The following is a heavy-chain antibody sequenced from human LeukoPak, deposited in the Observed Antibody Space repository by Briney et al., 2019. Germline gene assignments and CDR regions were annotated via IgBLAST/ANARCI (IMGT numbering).Heavy chain of an antibody. CDR3: VRSAFHAGSGNYYDY. D-gene: IGHD3-22*01. CDR2: IDNAGSIT. V-gene: IGHV3-74*03. J-gene: IGHJ4*02. CDR1: GDSISSRHW. Sequence: ASETLSLTCTVFGDSISSRHWWTWVRHSPGKGLVWVSRIDNAGSITTYADSVKGRFTISRDDAENTSYLQMNSLRVEDTAVYYCVRSAFHAGSGNYYDYWGQGTLVTVSS.